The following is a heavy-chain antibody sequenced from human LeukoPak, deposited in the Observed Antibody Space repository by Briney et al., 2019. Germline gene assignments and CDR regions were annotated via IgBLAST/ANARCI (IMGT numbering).Heavy chain of an antibody. CDR2: INHSGST. CDR1: GGSFSGYY. V-gene: IGHV4-34*01. CDR3: ARLGGSSWYSRYFQH. Sequence: PSETLSLTCAVYGGSFSGYYWSWIRQPPGKGLEWIGEINHSGSTNYNPSLKSRVTISVDTSKNQFSLKLSSVTAADTAVYYCARLGGSSWYSRYFQHWGQGTLVTVSS. D-gene: IGHD6-13*01. J-gene: IGHJ1*01.